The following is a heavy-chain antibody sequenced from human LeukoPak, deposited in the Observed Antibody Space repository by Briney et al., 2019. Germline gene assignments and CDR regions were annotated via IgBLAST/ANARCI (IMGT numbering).Heavy chain of an antibody. V-gene: IGHV3-21*01. D-gene: IGHD3-10*01. CDR2: ISSSSSYI. Sequence: GGSLRLSCEGSGFTLSNYPMNGVGQAPGKGLAWVSSISSSSSYIYYADSVKGRFTISRDNAKNSLYLQMNSLRAEDTAVYYCARDRGGFDYWGQGTLVTVSS. CDR3: ARDRGGFDY. J-gene: IGHJ4*02. CDR1: GFTLSNYP.